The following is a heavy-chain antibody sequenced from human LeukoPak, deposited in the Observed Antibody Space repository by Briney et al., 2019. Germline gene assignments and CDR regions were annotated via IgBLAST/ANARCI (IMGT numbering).Heavy chain of an antibody. CDR1: GFTFSDYY. CDR2: ISSSGSTT. CDR3: AKDLGYSFDP. J-gene: IGHJ5*02. V-gene: IGHV3-11*04. Sequence: GGSLRLSCAASGFTFSDYYMSWIRQAPGKGLEWVSYISSSGSTTYYADSVKGRFTISRDNSKNTLYLQMNSLRAEDTAVYYCAKDLGYSFDPWGQGTLVTVSS. D-gene: IGHD2-15*01.